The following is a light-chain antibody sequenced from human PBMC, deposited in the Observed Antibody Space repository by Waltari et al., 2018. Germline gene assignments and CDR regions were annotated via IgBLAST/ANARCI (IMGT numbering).Light chain of an antibody. V-gene: IGKV3-15*01. J-gene: IGKJ3*01. CDR2: SAS. CDR3: QQYNAWPLT. Sequence: DRVMTQSPVILSASLGERAILSCRASQSIGNNLAWYQKKPGQPPRLLIYSASTRVTGIPARFSGSGSGTQFNLTISSLQSEDFAVYFCQQYNAWPLTFGPGTKVHIK. CDR1: QSIGNN.